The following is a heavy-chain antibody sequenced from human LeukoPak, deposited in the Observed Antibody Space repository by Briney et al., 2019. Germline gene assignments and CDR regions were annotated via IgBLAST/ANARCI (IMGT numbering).Heavy chain of an antibody. J-gene: IGHJ4*02. CDR1: GFTFSDHY. CDR3: ARGGIVGATGPFDY. D-gene: IGHD1-26*01. Sequence: GGSLRLSCAASGFTFSDHYMDWVRQAPGKGLEWVGRTRNKANSYTTEYAASVKGRFTIPRDDSKNSLYLQMNSLKTEDTAVYYCARGGIVGATGPFDYWGQGTLVTVSS. CDR2: TRNKANSYTT. V-gene: IGHV3-72*01.